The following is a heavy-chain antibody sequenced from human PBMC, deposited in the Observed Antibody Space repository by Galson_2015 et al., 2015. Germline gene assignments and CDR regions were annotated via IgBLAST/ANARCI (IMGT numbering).Heavy chain of an antibody. CDR3: ARLPAYSSDGMDV. CDR2: IYPGDSDI. V-gene: IGHV5-51*01. Sequence: QSGAEVKKPGESLTISCTGSGYRFTIYWIAWVRQMPGKGLEWMGIIYPGDSDIRYSPSFQGQVTISADKSISTAYLQWSSLKASDTAMYYCARLPAYSSDGMDVWGQGTTVTVSS. J-gene: IGHJ6*02. CDR1: GYRFTIYW. D-gene: IGHD6-19*01.